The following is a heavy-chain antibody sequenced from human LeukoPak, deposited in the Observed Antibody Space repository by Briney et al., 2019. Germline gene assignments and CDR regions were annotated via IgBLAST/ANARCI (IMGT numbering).Heavy chain of an antibody. J-gene: IGHJ4*02. V-gene: IGHV3-23*01. CDR2: ISGSGGST. Sequence: PGGSLRLSCAASGFTFSSYAMSWVRQAPGKGLEWVSVISGSGGSTYYADSVKGRFTISRDNSKNTLYLQMNSLRAEDTAVYYCAKGPGNTAMVTGFDYWGQGTLVAVSS. CDR1: GFTFSSYA. D-gene: IGHD5-18*01. CDR3: AKGPGNTAMVTGFDY.